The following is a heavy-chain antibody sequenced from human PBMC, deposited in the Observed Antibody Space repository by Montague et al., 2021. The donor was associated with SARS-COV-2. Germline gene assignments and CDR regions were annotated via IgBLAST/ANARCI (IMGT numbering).Heavy chain of an antibody. CDR2: LYRSGSV. J-gene: IGHJ6*02. CDR1: GGFISDSYY. V-gene: IGHV4-39*02. CDR3: VRGAEEAHFAMDV. D-gene: IGHD3-10*01. Sequence: SETLSLTCILSGGFISDSYYWAWIRQAPGKGLEWLGSLYRSGSVYSDPSLKSRVSISVDKSKNHSSLGLTSATAAETAVYYCVRGAEEAHFAMDVWGQGTTVTVSS.